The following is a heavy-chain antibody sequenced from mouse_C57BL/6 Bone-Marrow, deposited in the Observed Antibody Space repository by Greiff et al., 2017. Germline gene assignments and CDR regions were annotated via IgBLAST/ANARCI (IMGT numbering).Heavy chain of an antibody. D-gene: IGHD2-4*01. V-gene: IGHV1-42*01. CDR1: GYSFTGYY. Sequence: VQLQQSGPELVKPGASVKISCKASGYSFTGYYMNWVKQSPEKSLAWIGEINPSTCGTTYNQTFKAKATLTVDTSSSTDYMQLTSLTSEDSAVYYCARDDYDWAMDYWGQGTSVTVSS. CDR3: ARDDYDWAMDY. CDR2: INPSTCGT. J-gene: IGHJ4*01.